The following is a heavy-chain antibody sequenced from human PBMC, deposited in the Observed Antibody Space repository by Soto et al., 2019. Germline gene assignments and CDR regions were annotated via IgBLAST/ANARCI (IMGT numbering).Heavy chain of an antibody. V-gene: IGHV1-69*01. J-gene: IGHJ5*02. CDR3: ARVADTSSATHWFDG. CDR2: IIPIFGTT. CDR1: GGTFSNYA. Sequence: QVQLVQSGAEVKKPGSSVKVSCKASGGTFSNYAVSWVRQAPGQGLEWMGDIIPIFGTTNYAQKFQGRGTIAADESTSTGYMELTYMRCEDTALYYCARVADTSSATHWFDGWGQGTLVTVSS. D-gene: IGHD2-15*01.